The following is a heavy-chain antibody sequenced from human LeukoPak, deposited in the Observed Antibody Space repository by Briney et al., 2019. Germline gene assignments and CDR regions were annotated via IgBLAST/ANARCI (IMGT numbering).Heavy chain of an antibody. J-gene: IGHJ4*02. D-gene: IGHD6-13*01. V-gene: IGHV4-4*07. CDR2: IYTSGST. CDR1: GGSISSYY. Sequence: TLSLTCTVSGGSISSYYWSWIRQPAGKGLEWIGRIYTSGSTNYNPSLKSRVTISLDTSKNQFSLKLSSVTAADTAVYYCARVTGYRIEDYFDYWGQGTLVTVSS. CDR3: ARVTGYRIEDYFDY.